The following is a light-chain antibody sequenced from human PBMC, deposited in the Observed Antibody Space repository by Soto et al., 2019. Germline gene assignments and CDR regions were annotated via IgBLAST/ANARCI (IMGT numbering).Light chain of an antibody. J-gene: IGKJ1*01. CDR2: DGS. CDR1: QSVGTF. Sequence: EIVLTQSPATLSLSPGERATLSCRASQSVGTFVAWYQQKPGQAPRLLIYDGSNRAAGIPARFSGSGSGTDFTLTISRLEPEDFAVYYCQQYGSSPRWTFGQGTKVEIK. CDR3: QQYGSSPRWT. V-gene: IGKV3-11*01.